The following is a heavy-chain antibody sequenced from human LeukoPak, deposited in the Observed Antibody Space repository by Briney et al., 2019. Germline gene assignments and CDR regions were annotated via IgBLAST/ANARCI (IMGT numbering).Heavy chain of an antibody. CDR1: GYTFTNYA. V-gene: IGHV1-3*01. J-gene: IGHJ4*02. D-gene: IGHD4-17*01. Sequence: ASVNVSCKASGYTFTNYAMHWVRQPPGQRLEWMGWINAGSGNTKYSQKFQGRVTVTRDTSASTAYMELSSLRSEDTAVYYCARPDYGDTPPRYWGQGTLVTVSS. CDR2: INAGSGNT. CDR3: ARPDYGDTPPRY.